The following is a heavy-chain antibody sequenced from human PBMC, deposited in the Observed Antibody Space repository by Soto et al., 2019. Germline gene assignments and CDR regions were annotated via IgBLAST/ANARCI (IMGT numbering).Heavy chain of an antibody. V-gene: IGHV1-46*01. Sequence: ASVKVSCKASGYTFTSYYMHWVRQAPGQGLEWMGIINPSGGSTSYAQKFQGRVTMTRDTSTSTVYMELNSLRSEDTAVYYCARDGDPLGYCTNGVCRWFDPWGQGTLVTVSS. CDR3: ARDGDPLGYCTNGVCRWFDP. J-gene: IGHJ5*02. CDR2: INPSGGST. D-gene: IGHD2-8*01. CDR1: GYTFTSYY.